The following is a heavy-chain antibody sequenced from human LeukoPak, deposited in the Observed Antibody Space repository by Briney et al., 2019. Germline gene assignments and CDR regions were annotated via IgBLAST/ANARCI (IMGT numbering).Heavy chain of an antibody. J-gene: IGHJ4*02. CDR1: GFTVSSNY. CDR3: ARTGYCSSTSFCHDY. D-gene: IGHD2-2*01. CDR2: IYSGGST. Sequence: PGGSLRLSCAASGFTVSSNYMSWVRQAPGKGLEWVSVIYSGGSTYYADSVKGRFTISRDNAKNTLYLQMNSLRAEDTAVYYCARTGYCSSTSFCHDYWGQGTLVTVSS. V-gene: IGHV3-66*01.